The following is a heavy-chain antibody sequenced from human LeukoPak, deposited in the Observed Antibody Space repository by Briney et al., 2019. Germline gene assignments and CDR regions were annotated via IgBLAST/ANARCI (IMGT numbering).Heavy chain of an antibody. J-gene: IGHJ6*02. Sequence: ASVKVSCKASGYTFTGYYMHWVRQAPGQGLEWMGWINPNSGGTNYAQKFQGRVTVTRDTSISTAYMELSSLRSEDTAVYYCARVGGFGDYGDYYGMDVWGQGTTVTVSS. V-gene: IGHV1-2*02. CDR2: INPNSGGT. CDR3: ARVGGFGDYGDYYGMDV. CDR1: GYTFTGYY. D-gene: IGHD4-17*01.